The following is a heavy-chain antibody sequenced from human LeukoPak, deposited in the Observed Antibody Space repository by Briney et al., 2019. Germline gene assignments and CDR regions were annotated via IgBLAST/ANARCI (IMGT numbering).Heavy chain of an antibody. CDR3: ARDIGGYSGSFDY. J-gene: IGHJ4*02. D-gene: IGHD3-22*01. Sequence: SETLSLTCAVSGGSISNYYWSWIRQPPGKGLEWTGYIYYSGNTNYNPSLKSRVTISVDTSKNQFSLKLSSVTAADTAVYYCARDIGGYSGSFDYWGQGTLVTVSS. V-gene: IGHV4-59*01. CDR2: IYYSGNT. CDR1: GGSISNYY.